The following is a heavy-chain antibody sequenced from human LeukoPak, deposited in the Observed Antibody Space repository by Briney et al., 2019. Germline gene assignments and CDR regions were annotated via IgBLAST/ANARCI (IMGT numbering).Heavy chain of an antibody. V-gene: IGHV3-33*06. Sequence: GRSLRLSCAASGFTFSSYGMHWVRQAPGKGLEWVAVIWYDGSNKYYADSVKGRFTISRDNSKNTLYLQMNSLRAEDTAVYYCAKDLQQNGYADPWGQGTLVTVSS. CDR3: AKDLQQNGYADP. J-gene: IGHJ5*02. CDR1: GFTFSSYG. D-gene: IGHD5-12*01. CDR2: IWYDGSNK.